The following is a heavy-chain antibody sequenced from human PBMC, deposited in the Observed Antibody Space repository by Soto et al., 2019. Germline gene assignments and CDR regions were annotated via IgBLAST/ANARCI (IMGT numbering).Heavy chain of an antibody. V-gene: IGHV3-23*01. CDR1: GFTFSSHA. J-gene: IGHJ4*02. Sequence: EVQLLESAGGLVQPGGSLRLSCAASGFTFSSHAMTWVRQAPGKGLEWVSVISGSGDSTYYADSVKGRFTISRDNSKNTLWLQMNSLRAEDTAAYFCAKGLSTSCYATTDCWGQGTPVTVSS. CDR3: AKGLSTSCYATTDC. CDR2: ISGSGDST. D-gene: IGHD2-2*01.